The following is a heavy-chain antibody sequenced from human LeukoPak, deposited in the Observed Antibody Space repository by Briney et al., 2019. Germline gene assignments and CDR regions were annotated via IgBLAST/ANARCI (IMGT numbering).Heavy chain of an antibody. D-gene: IGHD4-11*01. CDR2: INAGNGNT. Sequence: ASVKVSCKASGYTFTSYAMHWVRQAPGQRLEWMGWINAGNGNTKYSQKFQGRVTITRDTSASTAYMELSSLRSEDTAVYYCARGSSYSRPGDYWGQGTLVTVSS. J-gene: IGHJ4*02. V-gene: IGHV1-3*01. CDR3: ARGSSYSRPGDY. CDR1: GYTFTSYA.